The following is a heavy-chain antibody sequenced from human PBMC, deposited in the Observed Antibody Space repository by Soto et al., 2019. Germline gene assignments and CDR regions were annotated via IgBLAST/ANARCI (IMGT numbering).Heavy chain of an antibody. D-gene: IGHD6-6*01. CDR1: GGSISSYY. J-gene: IGHJ4*02. CDR2: IYYSGST. Sequence: LSLTCTVSGGSISSYYWSWIRQPPGKGLEWIGYIYYSGSTNYNPSLKSRVTISVDTSKNQFSLKLSSVTAADTAVYYCARGIAAPPPILFDYWGQGTLVTVSS. CDR3: ARGIAAPPPILFDY. V-gene: IGHV4-59*01.